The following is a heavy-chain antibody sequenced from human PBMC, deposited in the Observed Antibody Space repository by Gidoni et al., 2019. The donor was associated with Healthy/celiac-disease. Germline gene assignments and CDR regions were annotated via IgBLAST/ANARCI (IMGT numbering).Heavy chain of an antibody. CDR2: IRSKAYGGTT. CDR1: GFTFGDYA. V-gene: IGHV3-49*03. D-gene: IGHD1-1*01. Sequence: VQLVESGGGLVQPGRSLRLSCTASGFTFGDYAMSWFRQAPGKGLEWVGFIRSKAYGGTTEYAASVKGRFTISRDDSKSIAYLQMNSLKTEDTAVYYCTRAPLDGPPIWFDPWGQGTLVTVSS. J-gene: IGHJ5*02. CDR3: TRAPLDGPPIWFDP.